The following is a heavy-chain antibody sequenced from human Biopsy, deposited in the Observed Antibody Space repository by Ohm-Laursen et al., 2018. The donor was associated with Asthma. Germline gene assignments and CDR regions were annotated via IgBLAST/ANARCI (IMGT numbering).Heavy chain of an antibody. CDR2: ISYSGST. CDR3: ARVPTTLRYFDL. Sequence: TLSLTCTVSGGSVSSGSYYWSWIRQPPGKGLAWVRYISYSGSTDYNPSLKSRLTISMDTSKNQFSLKLSSVTAADTAVCYCARVPTTLRYFDLWGRGTLVTVSS. CDR1: GGSVSSGSYY. J-gene: IGHJ2*01. V-gene: IGHV4-61*01. D-gene: IGHD2-15*01.